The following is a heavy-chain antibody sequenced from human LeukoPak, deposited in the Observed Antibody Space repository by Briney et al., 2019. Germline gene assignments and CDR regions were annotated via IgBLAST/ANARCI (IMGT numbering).Heavy chain of an antibody. D-gene: IGHD3-3*01. V-gene: IGHV4-38-2*02. J-gene: IGHJ2*01. CDR3: ARDRRFLEWLMTPYWYFDL. CDR2: MYHSGTT. CDR1: GFPISSGYY. Sequence: SETLSHTCSVSGFPISSGYYWGWIRQPPGKGLEWIGSMYHSGTTYHNPSLKSRITMSVDTSKNQFSLKLNSVTAADTAVYYCARDRRFLEWLMTPYWYFDLWGRGTLVAVSS.